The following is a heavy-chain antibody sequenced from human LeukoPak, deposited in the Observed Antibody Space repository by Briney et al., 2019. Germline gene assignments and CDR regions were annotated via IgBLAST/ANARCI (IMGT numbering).Heavy chain of an antibody. Sequence: GGSLRLSCAASGFTFSNAWMNWVRQAPGKGLEWVGRIKSKTDGGTTDCAAPVKGRFTISRDDSENTLYLQMNSLKTEDTAVYYCSTTYYYDSSEGYWGQGTLVTVSS. J-gene: IGHJ4*02. CDR3: STTYYYDSSEGY. CDR1: GFTFSNAW. D-gene: IGHD3-22*01. V-gene: IGHV3-15*07. CDR2: IKSKTDGGTT.